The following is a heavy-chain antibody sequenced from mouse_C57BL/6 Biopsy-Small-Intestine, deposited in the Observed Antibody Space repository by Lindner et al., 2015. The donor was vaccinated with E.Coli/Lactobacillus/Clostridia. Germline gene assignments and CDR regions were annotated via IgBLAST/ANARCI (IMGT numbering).Heavy chain of an antibody. J-gene: IGHJ3*01. V-gene: IGHV1-82*01. D-gene: IGHD1-2*01. CDR3: AHYYGLLGLAY. Sequence: QLQESGPELVKPGASVKISCKASGYAFSSSWMNWVKQRPGKGLEWIGRIYPGDGDTNYNGKFKGKATLTADKSSSTAYMQLSSLTSEDSAVYFCAHYYGLLGLAYWGQGTLVTVSA. CDR2: IYPGDGDT. CDR1: GYAFSSSW.